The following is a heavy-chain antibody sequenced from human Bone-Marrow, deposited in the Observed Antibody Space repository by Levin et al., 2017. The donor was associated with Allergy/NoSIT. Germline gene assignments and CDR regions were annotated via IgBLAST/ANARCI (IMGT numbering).Heavy chain of an antibody. Sequence: RPGGSLRLSCAASGFTVSSNYMSWVRQAPGKGLEWVSVIYSGGSTYYADSVKGRFTISRDNSKNTLYLQMNSLRAEDTAVYYCARRLQSYYYYYGMDVWGQGTTVTVSS. D-gene: IGHD4-11*01. CDR1: GFTVSSNY. V-gene: IGHV3-66*01. J-gene: IGHJ6*02. CDR3: ARRLQSYYYYYGMDV. CDR2: IYSGGST.